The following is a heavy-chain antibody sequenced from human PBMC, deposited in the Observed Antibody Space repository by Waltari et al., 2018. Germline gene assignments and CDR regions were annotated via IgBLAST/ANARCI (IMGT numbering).Heavy chain of an antibody. CDR2: INQSGST. CDR3: ALNVYYYDSSGYYGY. J-gene: IGHJ4*02. V-gene: IGHV4-34*01. Sequence: QVQLQQWGAGLLKPSETLSLTCAVYGGSFSGYYWSWIRQPPGKGLEWIGEINQSGSTNYHPYLKSRVTISVDTSKNQFSLKLSSVTAADTAVYYCALNVYYYDSSGYYGYWGQGTLVTVSS. D-gene: IGHD3-22*01. CDR1: GGSFSGYY.